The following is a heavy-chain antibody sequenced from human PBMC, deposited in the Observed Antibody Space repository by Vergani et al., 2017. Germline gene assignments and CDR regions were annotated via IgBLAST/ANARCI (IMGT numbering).Heavy chain of an antibody. V-gene: IGHV4-38-2*01. J-gene: IGHJ4*02. CDR2: IFHSGTT. D-gene: IGHD2-21*02. Sequence: QVQLQESGPGLVKPSETLSLTCAVSGYSISSGSYWAWIRQPPGKGLEWIGSIFHSGTTHYNPSIEGLVTISVDTSRNQFSLRLGSVTAADTAVYYCARHNLWGDSQTGIDFWGLGTLVIVSS. CDR3: ARHNLWGDSQTGIDF. CDR1: GYSISSGSY.